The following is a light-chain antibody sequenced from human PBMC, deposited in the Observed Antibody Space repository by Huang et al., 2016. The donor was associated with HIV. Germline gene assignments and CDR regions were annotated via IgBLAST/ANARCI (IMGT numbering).Light chain of an antibody. J-gene: IGKJ4*01. CDR1: QGISNG. CDR2: AAS. V-gene: IGKV1-12*02. CDR3: QQANSFPSLS. Sequence: DIQMTQSPSSVAASVGDRVTIACRASQGISNGLAWYQQKPGKAPKPPIYAASSLQSGVPSRFSGSGSGTDFTLTISSLQPEDFATYYCQQANSFPSLSFGGGTKVEIK.